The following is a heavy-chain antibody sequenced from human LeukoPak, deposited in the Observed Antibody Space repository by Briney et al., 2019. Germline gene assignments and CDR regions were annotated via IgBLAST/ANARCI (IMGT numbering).Heavy chain of an antibody. V-gene: IGHV4-59*01. Sequence: PSETLSLTCSVSGGSISSYYWSWIRQPPGKGLEWIGYIYYSGRTSYNPSLKSRVTISVDTSKNQFSLRLSSVTAADTAVYYCARLYSSGWYDYYYYMDVWGKGTTVTISS. CDR3: ARLYSSGWYDYYYYMDV. J-gene: IGHJ6*03. D-gene: IGHD6-19*01. CDR2: IYYSGRT. CDR1: GGSISSYY.